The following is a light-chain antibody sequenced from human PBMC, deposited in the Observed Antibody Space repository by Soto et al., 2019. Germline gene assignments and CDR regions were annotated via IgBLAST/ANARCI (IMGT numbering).Light chain of an antibody. V-gene: IGKV3-20*01. CDR1: ETVSGSS. CDR3: QQFSSYPLT. J-gene: IGKJ4*01. CDR2: GAS. Sequence: DIVLTQSPGTLSLSPGERATLSCRASETVSGSSLAWYQQKPGQAPRLLIYGASSRATGIPDRFSGSGSGTDFTLTISRLEPEDFAVYYCQQFSSYPLTFGGGTNVDIK.